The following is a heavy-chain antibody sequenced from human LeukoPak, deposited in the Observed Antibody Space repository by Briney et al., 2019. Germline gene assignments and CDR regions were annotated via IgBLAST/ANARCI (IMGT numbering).Heavy chain of an antibody. CDR1: GGSISSSSYY. CDR2: INHSGST. Sequence: SSETLSLTCTVSGGSISSSSYYWSWIRQPPGKGLEWIGEINHSGSTNYNPPLKSRVTISVDTSKNQFSLKLSSVTAADTAVYYCARAGLRPSGSYFWSPARPFDYWGQGTLVTVSS. CDR3: ARAGLRPSGSYFWSPARPFDY. D-gene: IGHD1-26*01. J-gene: IGHJ4*02. V-gene: IGHV4-39*07.